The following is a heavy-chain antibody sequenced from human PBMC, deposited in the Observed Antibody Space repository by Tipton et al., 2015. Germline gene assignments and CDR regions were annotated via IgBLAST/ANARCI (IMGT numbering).Heavy chain of an antibody. D-gene: IGHD3-3*01. V-gene: IGHV4-34*01. Sequence: TLSLTCAVYGGSFSGYYWTWIRQPPGKGLEWIGEINHSGSTKYNPSLKSRVTISVDTSKNQFSLNLSSVTAADTAVYYCARAMEADPDAFDIWGQGTMVTVSS. CDR3: ARAMEADPDAFDI. CDR2: INHSGST. CDR1: GGSFSGYY. J-gene: IGHJ3*02.